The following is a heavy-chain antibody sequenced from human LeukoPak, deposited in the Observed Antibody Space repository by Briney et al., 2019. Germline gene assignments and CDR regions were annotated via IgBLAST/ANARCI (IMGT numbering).Heavy chain of an antibody. D-gene: IGHD3-22*01. CDR3: ARGVVTTRKYYDSSGYYSFDY. J-gene: IGHJ4*02. V-gene: IGHV1-69*13. Sequence: ASVKVSCKASGGTFSSYAISWVRQAPGQGLEWMGGIMPIFGTANYAQKFQGRVTITADESASTAYMELSSLRSEDTAVYYCARGVVTTRKYYDSSGYYSFDYWGQGTLVTVSS. CDR2: IMPIFGTA. CDR1: GGTFSSYA.